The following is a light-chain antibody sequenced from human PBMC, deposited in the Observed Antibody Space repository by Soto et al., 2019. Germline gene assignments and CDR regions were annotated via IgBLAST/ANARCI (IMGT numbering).Light chain of an antibody. J-gene: IGLJ1*01. V-gene: IGLV3-21*02. CDR1: NIGSKG. Sequence: SYELTQPPSVSVAPGQTANITCGGSNIGSKGVHWYQQKPGQAPLLVVYDDSDRPSGIPERFSGSNSGNTATLTISTVEAGDEAEYYCQVWDSSSDHLYVFGTGTKVTVL. CDR3: QVWDSSSDHLYV. CDR2: DDS.